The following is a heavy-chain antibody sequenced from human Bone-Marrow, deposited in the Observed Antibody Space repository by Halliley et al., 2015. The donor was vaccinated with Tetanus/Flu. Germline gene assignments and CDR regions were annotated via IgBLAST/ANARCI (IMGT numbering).Heavy chain of an antibody. CDR3: VTDRGGFDY. CDR2: IQTNTDGGTT. Sequence: LGWVGRIQTNTDGGTTDYAAPVKGRFTISRDDSKNTMFLQMNSLRSDDTAIYYCVTDRGGFDYWGQGTLVTVSS. V-gene: IGHV3-15*01. J-gene: IGHJ4*02.